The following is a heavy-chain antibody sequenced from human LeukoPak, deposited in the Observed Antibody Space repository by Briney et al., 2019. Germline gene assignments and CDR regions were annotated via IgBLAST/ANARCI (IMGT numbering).Heavy chain of an antibody. CDR2: IYYSGTT. CDR3: ARLFNWFDP. V-gene: IGHV4-59*12. CDR1: GGSISSYY. J-gene: IGHJ5*02. Sequence: NPSETLSLTCTVSGGSISSYYWSWIRQPPGKGLEWIGYIYYSGTTNYNPSLKSRVTISVDTSKNQFSLKLSSVTAADTAVYYCARLFNWFDPWGQGTLVTVSS.